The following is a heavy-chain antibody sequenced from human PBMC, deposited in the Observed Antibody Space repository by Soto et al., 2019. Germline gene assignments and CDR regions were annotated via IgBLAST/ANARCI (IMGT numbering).Heavy chain of an antibody. CDR3: ARDASFSDEWSAFLGWLDP. J-gene: IGHJ5*02. D-gene: IGHD3-3*01. Sequence: ASVKVSCKASGYTFTDYYIHWVRQAPGQGLEWMGWINPNSGGTTYAQKFQGRVTMTRDTSISTAYMDLSQLRSDDTAVYYCARDASFSDEWSAFLGWLDPWGQGTMVTVYS. CDR2: INPNSGGT. V-gene: IGHV1-2*02. CDR1: GYTFTDYY.